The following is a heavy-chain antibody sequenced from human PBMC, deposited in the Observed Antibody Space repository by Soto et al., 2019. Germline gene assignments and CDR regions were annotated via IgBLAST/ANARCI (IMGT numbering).Heavy chain of an antibody. CDR1: GFTFSDFG. V-gene: IGHV3-30*18. D-gene: IGHD1-1*01. CDR2: ISDSGSQK. J-gene: IGHJ4*02. CDR3: AKLSHPVPNNWYGNFDY. Sequence: QVQLMESGGGVVQPGRSLRLSCVASGFTFSDFGVGWVRQAPGKGLEWVTLISDSGSQKYTANFVKGRFTISRDNSKNMLYLQMNSLRAEDTAVYFCAKLSHPVPNNWYGNFDYWGQGTLVTVSS.